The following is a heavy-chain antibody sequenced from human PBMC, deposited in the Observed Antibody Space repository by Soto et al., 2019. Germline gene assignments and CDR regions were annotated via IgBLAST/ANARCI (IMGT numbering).Heavy chain of an antibody. Sequence: QVQLVESGGGVVQPGRSLSLSCAASGFTFSSYGMHWVRQAPGKGLEWVAVIWYDGSHKYYADSVKGRFTISRDNSKNTLYLHMSSLRAAYTAGYYCARESWEGRSGWYLKNYFGTDVWGQGTTVTVSS. CDR3: ARESWEGRSGWYLKNYFGTDV. D-gene: IGHD6-19*01. CDR2: IWYDGSHK. V-gene: IGHV3-33*01. J-gene: IGHJ6*02. CDR1: GFTFSSYG.